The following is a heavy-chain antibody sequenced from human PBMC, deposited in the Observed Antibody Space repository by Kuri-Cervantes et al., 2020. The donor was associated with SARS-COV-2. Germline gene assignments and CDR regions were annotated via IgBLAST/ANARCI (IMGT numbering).Heavy chain of an antibody. CDR3: ARSTYNNWFDP. Sequence: GASLKISCAASGFTFDDYGMSWGRQAPGKGLEWVSGINWNGGSTGYADSVKGRFTISRDNAKNSLYLQMNSLRAEDTALYHCARSTYNNWFDPWGQGTLVTVSS. V-gene: IGHV3-20*01. D-gene: IGHD1-14*01. J-gene: IGHJ5*02. CDR1: GFTFDDYG. CDR2: INWNGGST.